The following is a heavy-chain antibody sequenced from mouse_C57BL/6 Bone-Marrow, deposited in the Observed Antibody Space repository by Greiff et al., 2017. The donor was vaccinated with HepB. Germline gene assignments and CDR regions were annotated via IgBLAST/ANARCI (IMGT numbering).Heavy chain of an antibody. J-gene: IGHJ3*01. D-gene: IGHD1-1*01. CDR1: GYTFTSYG. V-gene: IGHV1-81*01. CDR2: IYPRSGNT. Sequence: VQLQQSGAELARPGASVKLSCKASGYTFTSYGISWVKQRTGQGLEWIGEIYPRSGNTYYNEKFKGKATLTADKSSSTAYMELRSLTSEDSAVYFCARGAHTVVATGFAYWGQGTLVTVSA. CDR3: ARGAHTVVATGFAY.